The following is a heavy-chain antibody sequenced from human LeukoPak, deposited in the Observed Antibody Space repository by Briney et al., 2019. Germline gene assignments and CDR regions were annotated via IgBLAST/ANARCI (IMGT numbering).Heavy chain of an antibody. Sequence: GGSLRLSCAASRYILSSSYITWVRQAPGKGLEWVSVIYSDGRTYYADSLKDRFTISRDNSKNTVYLQINSMRTEDTAIYYCAKLPAGDVWGRGTTVIVSS. V-gene: IGHV3-66*04. J-gene: IGHJ6*01. CDR3: AKLPAGDV. CDR2: IYSDGRT. CDR1: RYILSSSY.